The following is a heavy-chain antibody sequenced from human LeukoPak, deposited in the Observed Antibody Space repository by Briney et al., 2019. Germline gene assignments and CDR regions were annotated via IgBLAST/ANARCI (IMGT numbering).Heavy chain of an antibody. D-gene: IGHD3-22*01. CDR3: ARGVVGDSSGYIPLNH. J-gene: IGHJ4*02. CDR2: ISSSRSYI. Sequence: GGSLRLSCAASGFTFGTYSMNWVRQAPGKGLEWVSSISSSRSYIYYADSVKGRFTISRDNAKNSLYLQMNSLRAEDTAVYYCARGVVGDSSGYIPLNHWGQGTLVAVSS. CDR1: GFTFGTYS. V-gene: IGHV3-21*01.